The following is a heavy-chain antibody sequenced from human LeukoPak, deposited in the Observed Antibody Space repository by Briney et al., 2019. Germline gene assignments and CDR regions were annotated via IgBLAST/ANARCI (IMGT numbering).Heavy chain of an antibody. CDR1: GFTFRSSW. D-gene: IGHD1-26*01. CDR3: ARALGSPLDF. Sequence: GGSRRLSCAASGFTFRSSWMHWVRQSPGKGLVWVSRLNDDGSSTTYADSVKGRFTISRDNAKNTLYLQMNSLRAEDTAVYYCARALGSPLDFWGQGTLVTVSS. J-gene: IGHJ4*02. V-gene: IGHV3-74*01. CDR2: LNDDGSST.